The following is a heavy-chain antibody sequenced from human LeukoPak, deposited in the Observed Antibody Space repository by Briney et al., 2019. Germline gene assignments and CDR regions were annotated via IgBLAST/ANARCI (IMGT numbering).Heavy chain of an antibody. D-gene: IGHD5-12*01. V-gene: IGHV4-39*07. CDR3: AREEATIPYFDY. CDR2: IYYSGST. Sequence: PSETLSLTCTVSGGSISSSSYYWGWIRQPPGKGLEWIGSIYYSGSTYYNPSLKSRVTISVDTSKNQFSLKLSSVTAADTAVYYCAREEATIPYFDYWGQGTLVTVSS. J-gene: IGHJ4*02. CDR1: GGSISSSSYY.